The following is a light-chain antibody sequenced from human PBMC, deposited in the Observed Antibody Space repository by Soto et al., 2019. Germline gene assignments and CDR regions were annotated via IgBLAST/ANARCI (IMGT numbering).Light chain of an antibody. Sequence: IQMTQSPSTLSASVGDRVTITCRASQSISNWLAWYQQKPGKAPKLLIYKASSLESGVPSRFSGSGSGTKFTLTISSLQPGDFATYYCQQYNSYPWTFGQGTKVEIK. V-gene: IGKV1-5*03. J-gene: IGKJ1*01. CDR1: QSISNW. CDR2: KAS. CDR3: QQYNSYPWT.